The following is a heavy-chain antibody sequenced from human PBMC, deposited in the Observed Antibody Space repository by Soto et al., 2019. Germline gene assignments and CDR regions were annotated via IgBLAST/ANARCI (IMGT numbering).Heavy chain of an antibody. D-gene: IGHD1-7*01. Sequence: GGSLRLSCAASGLAFSTYVMIWVRQAPGKGLEWVSAITASGSTTYYGDSVKGRFTISRDNSKNTVYLQMNSLRVEDTAVYYCANRNYLLGNGFDIWGQGSMVTVSS. CDR2: ITASGSTT. J-gene: IGHJ3*02. CDR3: ANRNYLLGNGFDI. CDR1: GLAFSTYV. V-gene: IGHV3-23*01.